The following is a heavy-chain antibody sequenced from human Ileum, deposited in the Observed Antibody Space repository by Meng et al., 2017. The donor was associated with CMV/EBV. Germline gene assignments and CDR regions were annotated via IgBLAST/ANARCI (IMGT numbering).Heavy chain of an antibody. D-gene: IGHD3-3*01. CDR3: ARDLWSGSSDYFDY. V-gene: IGHV1-2*02. Sequence: VQLVKSGAEVKNAGASVKVSCKASGYTFIDYYIQWVRQASGQGLEWMGWINPKNGGTLYAQKFQGRVTMTRDTSINTVYMELNRLTSDDTAVYFCARDLWSGSSDYFDYWGQGTLVTVSS. J-gene: IGHJ4*02. CDR2: INPKNGGT. CDR1: GYTFIDYY.